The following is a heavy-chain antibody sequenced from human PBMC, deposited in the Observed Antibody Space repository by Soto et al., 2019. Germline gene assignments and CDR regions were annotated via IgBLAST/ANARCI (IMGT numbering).Heavy chain of an antibody. D-gene: IGHD5-12*01. CDR2: IIPIFGTA. CDR3: ARGPVDIVATTYYFDY. V-gene: IGHV1-69*13. Sequence: SVKVSCKASRGTFGSYAMRWGRQAPEQGLEWMGGIIPIFGTANYAQKFQGRVPITADESTSTAYMELSSPRSEDKAVYYCARGPVDIVATTYYFDYWGQGTLVTVSS. J-gene: IGHJ4*02. CDR1: RGTFGSYA.